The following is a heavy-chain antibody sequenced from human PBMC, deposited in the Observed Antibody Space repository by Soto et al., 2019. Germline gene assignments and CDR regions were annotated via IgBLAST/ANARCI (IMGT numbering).Heavy chain of an antibody. V-gene: IGHV4-34*01. D-gene: IGHD6-6*01. CDR3: ARGTTPYSSSSRGDWFDP. CDR1: VGSFSGYY. CDR2: INHSGST. Sequence: SETLSLTCAFYVGSFSGYYWSWIRQPPGKGLEWIGEINHSGSTNYNPSLKSRVTISVDTSKNQFSLKLSSVTAADTAVYYCARGTTPYSSSSRGDWFDPWGQGTLVTVSS. J-gene: IGHJ5*02.